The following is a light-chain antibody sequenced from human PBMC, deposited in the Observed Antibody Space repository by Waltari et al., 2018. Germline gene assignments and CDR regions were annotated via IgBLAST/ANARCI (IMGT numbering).Light chain of an antibody. CDR3: QQYGGSLPYT. Sequence: EIVLTQSPGTLSLSPGERATLSCRASQSVDNTYLAWYQKKPGQAPRLLIFAASSSATGIPDRFSGGGSGTDFTLTISRLEPEDFAVYYCQQYGGSLPYTFGQGTKLEIK. V-gene: IGKV3-20*01. CDR1: QSVDNTY. CDR2: AAS. J-gene: IGKJ2*01.